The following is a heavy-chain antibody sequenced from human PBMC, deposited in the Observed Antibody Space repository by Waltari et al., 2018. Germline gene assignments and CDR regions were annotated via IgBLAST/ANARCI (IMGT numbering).Heavy chain of an antibody. J-gene: IGHJ4*02. D-gene: IGHD1-26*01. V-gene: IGHV3-21*01. CDR1: GFTLSSYS. Sequence: GFTLSSYSMNWVRQAPGKGLEWVSSITRSSRDIYYADSVKGRFTISRDNAKNSLYLQMNSLRAEDTAVYYCARDRWEQAIDYWGQGTLVTVSS. CDR2: ITRSSRDI. CDR3: ARDRWEQAIDY.